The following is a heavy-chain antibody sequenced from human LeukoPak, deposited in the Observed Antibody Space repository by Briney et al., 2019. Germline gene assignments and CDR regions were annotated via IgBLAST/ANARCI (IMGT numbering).Heavy chain of an antibody. CDR3: ARDLGYCSRTSCYRNWFDP. CDR2: ISAYNGNT. Sequence: GASVKVSCKASGYTFTSYGISWVRQAPGQGLEWMGWISAYNGNTNYAQKLQDRVTTTTDTSTSTAYMELRSLRSDDTAVYYCARDLGYCSRTSCYRNWFDPWGQGTLVTVSS. V-gene: IGHV1-18*01. CDR1: GYTFTSYG. D-gene: IGHD2-2*01. J-gene: IGHJ5*02.